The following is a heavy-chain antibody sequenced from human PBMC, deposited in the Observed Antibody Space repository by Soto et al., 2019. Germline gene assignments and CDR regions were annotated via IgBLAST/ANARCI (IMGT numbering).Heavy chain of an antibody. J-gene: IGHJ3*02. CDR2: ISWNSGSI. CDR3: AKEVVYGDYAGYDAFDI. Sequence: EVQLVESGGGLVQPGRSLRLSCAASGFTFDDYAMHWVRQAPGKGLEWVSGISWNSGSIGYADSVKGRFTISRDNAKNSLYLQMNSLGAEDTALYYCAKEVVYGDYAGYDAFDIWGQGTMVTVSS. CDR1: GFTFDDYA. V-gene: IGHV3-9*01. D-gene: IGHD4-17*01.